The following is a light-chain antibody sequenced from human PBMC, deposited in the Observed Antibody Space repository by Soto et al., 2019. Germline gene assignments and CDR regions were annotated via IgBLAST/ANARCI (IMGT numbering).Light chain of an antibody. V-gene: IGKV3-15*01. CDR3: QQYNNWPPRT. CDR1: QSVSNN. CDR2: GAS. Sequence: EIVLTQSPGTLSLSPGERATLSCMTIQSVSNNYLAWYQQKPGQAPRLLIYGASTRATGIPARFSGSGSGTEFTLTISSLQSEDFAVYYCQQYNNWPPRTFGQGTKVDIK. J-gene: IGKJ1*01.